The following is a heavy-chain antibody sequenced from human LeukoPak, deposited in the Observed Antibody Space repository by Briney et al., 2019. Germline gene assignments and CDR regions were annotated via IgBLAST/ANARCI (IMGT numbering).Heavy chain of an antibody. V-gene: IGHV3-23*01. Sequence: GGSLRLSCAASGFTFSSYAMSWVRQAPGKGLEWASAISGSGGSTYYADSVKGRFTISRDNSKNTLYLQMNSLRAEDTAVYYCAKVRYSYGYVRYWGQGTLVTVSS. CDR1: GFTFSSYA. J-gene: IGHJ4*02. CDR2: ISGSGGST. CDR3: AKVRYSYGYVRY. D-gene: IGHD5-18*01.